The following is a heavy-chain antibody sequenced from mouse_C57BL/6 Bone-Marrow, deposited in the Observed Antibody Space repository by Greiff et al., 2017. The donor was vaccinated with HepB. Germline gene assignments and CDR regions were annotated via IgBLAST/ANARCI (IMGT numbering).Heavy chain of an antibody. D-gene: IGHD4-1*01. J-gene: IGHJ3*01. CDR3: ERRWDGAWFAY. V-gene: IGHV1-64*01. CDR2: IHPNSGST. Sequence: VQLQQPGAELVKPGASVKLSCKASGYTFTSYWMHWVKQRPGQGLEWIGMIHPNSGSTNYNEKFKSKATLTVDKSSSTAYMQLSSLTSEDSAVYYCERRWDGAWFAYWGQGTLVTVSA. CDR1: GYTFTSYW.